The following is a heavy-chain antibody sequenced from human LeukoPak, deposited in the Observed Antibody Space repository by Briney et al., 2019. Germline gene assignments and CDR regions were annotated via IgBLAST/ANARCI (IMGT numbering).Heavy chain of an antibody. Sequence: PSETLSLTCTVSGGSFSSYFWSWIRQPPGKGLEWIGYIYYSGSTNYNPSLKSRVTISVDTSKNQFSLRLSSVTAADTAVYYCARTPYYYGSGSYCDIWGQGTMVTVSS. CDR1: GGSFSSYF. CDR3: ARTPYYYGSGSYCDI. J-gene: IGHJ3*02. V-gene: IGHV4-59*01. CDR2: IYYSGST. D-gene: IGHD3-10*01.